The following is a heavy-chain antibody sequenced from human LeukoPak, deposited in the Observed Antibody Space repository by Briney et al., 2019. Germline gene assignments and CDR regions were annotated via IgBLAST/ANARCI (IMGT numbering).Heavy chain of an antibody. V-gene: IGHV1-18*01. CDR2: SSAYNGNT. Sequence: ASRKVSCKASGYTFTSYGISWVRQAPGQGLERMGWSSAYNGNTNYAQKLQGRVTMTTDTSTSTAYMELRSLRSDDTAVYYCARDYGSYYYGSGSYYVWGKGTTVTVSS. CDR1: GYTFTSYG. D-gene: IGHD3-10*01. J-gene: IGHJ6*04. CDR3: ARDYGSYYYGSGSYYV.